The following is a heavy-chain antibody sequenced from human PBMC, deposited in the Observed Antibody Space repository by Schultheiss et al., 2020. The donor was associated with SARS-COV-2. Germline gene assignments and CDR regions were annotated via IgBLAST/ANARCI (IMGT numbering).Heavy chain of an antibody. CDR1: GGSISSYY. CDR2: IYYSGST. D-gene: IGHD2-2*01. CDR3: ARGPGVPAVYYYMDV. Sequence: SETLSLTCTVSGGSISSYYWSWIRQPPGKGLEWIGYIYYSGSTNYNPSLKSRVTMSVDTSKNQFSLKLSSVTAADTAVYYCARGPGVPAVYYYMDVWGKGTTVTVSS. J-gene: IGHJ6*03. V-gene: IGHV4-59*12.